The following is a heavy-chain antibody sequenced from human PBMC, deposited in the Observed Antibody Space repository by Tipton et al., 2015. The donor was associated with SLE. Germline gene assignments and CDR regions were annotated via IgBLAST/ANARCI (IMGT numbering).Heavy chain of an antibody. J-gene: IGHJ3*02. CDR1: GGSFMSGTHY. Sequence: TLSLTCTVSGGSFMSGTHYWTWIRQHPGKALEWIGYIYYNGNTYYNPSLKSRATISADTSNNEFSLRLTSVTAADTAIYYCASPGGGSGSFDAFDIWGQGTMVTVSS. D-gene: IGHD3-10*01. V-gene: IGHV4-31*03. CDR3: ASPGGGSGSFDAFDI. CDR2: IYYNGNT.